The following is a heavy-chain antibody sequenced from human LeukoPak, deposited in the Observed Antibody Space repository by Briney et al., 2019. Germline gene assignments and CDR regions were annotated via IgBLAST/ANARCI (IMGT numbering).Heavy chain of an antibody. J-gene: IGHJ3*02. CDR2: MNPNSGNT. V-gene: IGHV1-8*03. D-gene: IGHD3-3*01. CDR3: ASESSGYYDFWSGYSHEDAFDI. Sequence: ASVKDSCKASGYTFTSYDINWVRQATGQGLEWMGWMNPNSGNTGYAQKFQGSVTTTRNTSISTAYMELSSLRSEHTAVYYCASESSGYYDFWSGYSHEDAFDIWGQGTVVTVSS. CDR1: GYTFTSYD.